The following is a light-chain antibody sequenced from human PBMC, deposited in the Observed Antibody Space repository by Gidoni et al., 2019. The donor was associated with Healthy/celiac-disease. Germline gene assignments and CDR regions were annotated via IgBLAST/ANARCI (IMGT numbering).Light chain of an antibody. V-gene: IGLV2-14*01. CDR2: EVS. CDR1: SSDVGGYNY. Sequence: QSALTQPASVSGSPGPSITISCTGTSSDVGGYNYVSWYQQHPGKAPKLRIYEVSNRPSGVSDRFSGSKSGNTASLTISGLQAEDEADYYCSSYTSSSTLYVFGAGTKVTVL. CDR3: SSYTSSSTLYV. J-gene: IGLJ1*01.